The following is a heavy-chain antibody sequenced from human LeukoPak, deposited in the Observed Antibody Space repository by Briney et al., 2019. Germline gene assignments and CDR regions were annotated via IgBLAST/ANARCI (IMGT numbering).Heavy chain of an antibody. J-gene: IGHJ4*02. V-gene: IGHV1-2*02. CDR3: ASANPDYYDSSGYYSLAY. D-gene: IGHD3-22*01. Sequence: GAPVKVSCKASGYTFTGYYMHWVRQAPGQGLEWMGWINPNSGGTNYAQKFQGRVTMTRDTSISTAYMELSRLRSDDTAVYYCASANPDYYDSSGYYSLAYWGQGTLVTVSS. CDR1: GYTFTGYY. CDR2: INPNSGGT.